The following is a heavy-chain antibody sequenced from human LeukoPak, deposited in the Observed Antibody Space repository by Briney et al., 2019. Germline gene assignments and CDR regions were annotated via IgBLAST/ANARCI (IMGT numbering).Heavy chain of an antibody. CDR1: X. J-gene: IGHJ4*02. D-gene: IGHD4-17*01. CDR2: INHSGST. Sequence: XWXWXRQXXGXGLEWIGEINHSGSTNYNPSLKSRVTISLDTSNSQFSLKLSSVTAADTAVYYCARRPTGIDYWGQGTLVTVSS. V-gene: IGHV4-34*01. CDR3: ARRPTGIDY.